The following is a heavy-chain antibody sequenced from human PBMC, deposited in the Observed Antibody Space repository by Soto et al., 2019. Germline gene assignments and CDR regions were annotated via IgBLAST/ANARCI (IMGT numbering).Heavy chain of an antibody. CDR2: ISGSNGNT. J-gene: IGHJ3*01. D-gene: IGHD2-15*01. Sequence: QVQLVQSGAEVKKPGASVKVSCKTSGYTFTLYGISWVREAPGQGLEWMGWISGSNGNTNYAQKFQGRVTMSADTSTSKGYMEVRSLRSDDTAVYYCARRVGVAPVYDAYDFWGQGTLVTVSS. V-gene: IGHV1-18*01. CDR3: ARRVGVAPVYDAYDF. CDR1: GYTFTLYG.